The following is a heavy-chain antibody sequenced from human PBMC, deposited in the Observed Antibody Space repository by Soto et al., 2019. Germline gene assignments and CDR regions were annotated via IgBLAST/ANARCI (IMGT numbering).Heavy chain of an antibody. CDR2: IKSKTDGGTT. J-gene: IGHJ4*02. V-gene: IGHV3-15*07. Sequence: GGSLRLSCAASGFTFSNAWMNWVRQAPGKGLEWVGRIKSKTDGGTTDYAAPVKGRFTISRDDSKNTLYLQMNSLKTEDTAVYYCTTGQPGGVRGVISFGFRWGQGTLVTVSS. CDR3: TTGQPGGVRGVISFGFR. CDR1: GFTFSNAW. D-gene: IGHD3-10*01.